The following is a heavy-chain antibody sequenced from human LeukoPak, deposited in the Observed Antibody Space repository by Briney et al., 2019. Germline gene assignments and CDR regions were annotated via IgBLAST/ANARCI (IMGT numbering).Heavy chain of an antibody. V-gene: IGHV4-39*01. J-gene: IGHJ6*02. D-gene: IGHD5-18*01. CDR1: GGSISSSSYY. CDR3: ASNTARDYYGMDV. CDR2: IYYSGST. Sequence: SETLSLTCTVSGGSISSSSYYWGWIRQPPGKGLEWIGSIYYSGSTYYNPSLKSRVTISVDTSKNQFSLRLRSVTAADTAVYYCASNTARDYYGMDVWGQGTTVTVSS.